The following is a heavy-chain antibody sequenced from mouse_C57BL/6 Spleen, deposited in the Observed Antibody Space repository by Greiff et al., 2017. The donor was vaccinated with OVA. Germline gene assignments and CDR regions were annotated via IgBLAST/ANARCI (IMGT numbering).Heavy chain of an antibody. Sequence: VQLQQSGPELVKPGASVKMSCKASGYTFTDYNMHWVKQSHGKSLEWIGYINPNNGGTSYNQKFKGKTTLTVNKSSSTAYMKLRSLTSEDSAVYYCARRNYVISYGYIDVWGTGTTVTVSS. V-gene: IGHV1-22*01. D-gene: IGHD1-1*01. J-gene: IGHJ1*03. CDR1: GYTFTDYN. CDR3: ARRNYVISYGYIDV. CDR2: INPNNGGT.